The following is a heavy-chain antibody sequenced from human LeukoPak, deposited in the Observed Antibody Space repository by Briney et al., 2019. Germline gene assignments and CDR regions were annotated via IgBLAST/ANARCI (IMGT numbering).Heavy chain of an antibody. CDR1: GGSFSGYY. Sequence: SETLSLTCAVYGGSFSGYYWSWIRQPPGKGLEWIGEINHSGSTNYNPSLKSRVTISVDTSKNQFSLKLSSVTAADTAVYYCARGGYYYDSSGYRAFDYWGREPWSPSPQ. CDR3: ARGGYYYDSSGYRAFDY. D-gene: IGHD3-22*01. J-gene: IGHJ4*02. CDR2: INHSGST. V-gene: IGHV4-34*01.